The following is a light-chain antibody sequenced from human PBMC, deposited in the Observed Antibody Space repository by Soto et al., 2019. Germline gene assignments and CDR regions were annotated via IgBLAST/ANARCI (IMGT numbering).Light chain of an antibody. Sequence: QSALTQPPSASGSPGQSVTISCTGTSSDIDGYNYVSWYQQHPGKAPKLMINEVSKRPSGVPDRFSGSKSGNTASLTVSGLQAEDEADYYCSSYAGSNNRVFGGGTQLTVL. J-gene: IGLJ3*02. V-gene: IGLV2-8*01. CDR1: SSDIDGYNY. CDR3: SSYAGSNNRV. CDR2: EVS.